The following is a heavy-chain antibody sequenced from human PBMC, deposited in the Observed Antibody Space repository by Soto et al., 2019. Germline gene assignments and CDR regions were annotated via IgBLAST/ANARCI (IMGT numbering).Heavy chain of an antibody. Sequence: GASVKVSCKVSGYTLTELSMHWVRQAPGKGLEWMGGFDPEDAEIIYAQKFQGRVTMTEDTSTDTAYMELSSLRSEDTAVYYCAGITMIVVAIYGMDVWGQGTTVTVSS. J-gene: IGHJ6*02. CDR2: FDPEDAEI. V-gene: IGHV1-24*01. CDR3: AGITMIVVAIYGMDV. D-gene: IGHD3-22*01. CDR1: GYTLTELS.